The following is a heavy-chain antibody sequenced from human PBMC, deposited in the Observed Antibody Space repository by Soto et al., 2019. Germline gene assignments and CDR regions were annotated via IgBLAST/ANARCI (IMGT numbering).Heavy chain of an antibody. Sequence: LRLSCEASGFSFGSYSMNWVRQAPGKGLEWVSFISGRGTTTYYADSVKGRFTVSRDNAKNSPSLEVNSLRDEDTAVYYCARLGYCSSATCKYYFYYYGMDVWGQGTTVTISS. CDR3: ARLGYCSSATCKYYFYYYGMDV. V-gene: IGHV3-48*02. CDR1: GFSFGSYS. D-gene: IGHD2-2*01. CDR2: ISGRGTTT. J-gene: IGHJ6*02.